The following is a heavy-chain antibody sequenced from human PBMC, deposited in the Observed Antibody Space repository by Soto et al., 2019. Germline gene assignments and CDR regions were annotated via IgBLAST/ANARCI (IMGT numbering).Heavy chain of an antibody. Sequence: GGSLRLSCAASGFSFSNYTMNWVRQAPGKGLDWLSSISRSSSNIFYADSVKGRFTVSRDNANNLLYLQINSLSAEDTAIYYCARDLKVAASNSYFSYGMDVWGPGTKVTVSS. CDR1: GFSFSNYT. J-gene: IGHJ6*02. D-gene: IGHD6-19*01. V-gene: IGHV3-21*01. CDR3: ARDLKVAASNSYFSYGMDV. CDR2: ISRSSSNI.